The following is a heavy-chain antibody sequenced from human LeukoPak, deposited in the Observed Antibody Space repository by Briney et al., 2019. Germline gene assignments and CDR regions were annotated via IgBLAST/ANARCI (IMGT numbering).Heavy chain of an antibody. CDR2: IHYSGST. V-gene: IGHV4-59*01. CDR1: GGSISSYY. D-gene: IGHD6-19*01. Sequence: SETLSLTCTVSGGSISSYYWSWIRQPPGKGLEWIGYIHYSGSTNYNPSLQSRVTISVDTSKNQFSLNLSSVTAADTAVYYCARGRSSGSEDFWGQGTLVTASS. CDR3: ARGRSSGSEDF. J-gene: IGHJ4*02.